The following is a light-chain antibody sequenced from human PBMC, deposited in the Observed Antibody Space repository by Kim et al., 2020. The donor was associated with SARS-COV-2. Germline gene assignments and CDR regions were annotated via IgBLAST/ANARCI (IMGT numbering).Light chain of an antibody. CDR3: CSYAGSYTLV. CDR2: AVS. J-gene: IGLJ2*01. V-gene: IGLV2-11*01. Sequence: GQSVTISCTGTSSDVGGYNYVSWYQQPPGKAPKLMIYAVSKRPSGVPDRFSGSKSGNTASLTISGLQAEDEADYYCCSYAGSYTLVFGGGTQLTVL. CDR1: SSDVGGYNY.